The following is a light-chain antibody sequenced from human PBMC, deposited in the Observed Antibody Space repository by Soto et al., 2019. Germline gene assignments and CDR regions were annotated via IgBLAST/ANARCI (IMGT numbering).Light chain of an antibody. CDR1: QSVLYSSNNKNY. Sequence: DIVMTQSPDSLAVSLGERATINCKSSQSVLYSSNNKNYLAWYQQKPGQPPKLLIYWASTRESGVPGRFSGSGSGTDFTLTISSLQAEDGAVYYCQQYYSTPTWTFGQGTKVEIK. V-gene: IGKV4-1*01. J-gene: IGKJ1*01. CDR3: QQYYSTPTWT. CDR2: WAS.